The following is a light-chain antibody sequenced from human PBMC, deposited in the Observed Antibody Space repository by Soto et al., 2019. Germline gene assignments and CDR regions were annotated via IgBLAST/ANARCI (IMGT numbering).Light chain of an antibody. CDR3: QKYSSAPFT. Sequence: DIQMTQSPSSLSASVGDRVTVTCRASQGITNFLAWYQQKPGTAPKLLIYAASTLHSGVSSRFSGSGYGTEFTLNISSLQPEDAATYYCQKYSSAPFTFGPGTKVEIK. J-gene: IGKJ3*01. CDR1: QGITNF. V-gene: IGKV1-27*01. CDR2: AAS.